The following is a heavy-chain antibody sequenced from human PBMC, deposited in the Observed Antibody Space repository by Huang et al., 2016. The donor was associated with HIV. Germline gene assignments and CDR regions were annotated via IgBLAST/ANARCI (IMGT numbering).Heavy chain of an antibody. CDR2: IYFVYSAP. D-gene: IGHD2-15*01. J-gene: IGHJ3*02. CDR3: ARRRRGGFDI. V-gene: IGHV5-51*03. Sequence: EVQLVQSGAEVKRPGESLEISCKGSRYNFAGYWIGWVRQMPGKGLEWMVSIYFVYSAPRDNPSLQGRDTISADTSLYSSYLQWTSLKASDTAIFYCARRRRGGFDIWGQGTLVTVSS. CDR1: RYNFAGYW.